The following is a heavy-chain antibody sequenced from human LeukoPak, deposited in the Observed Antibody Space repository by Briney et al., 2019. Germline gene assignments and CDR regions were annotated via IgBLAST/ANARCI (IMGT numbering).Heavy chain of an antibody. CDR1: GYTFTSYA. J-gene: IGHJ6*04. V-gene: IGHV1-3*01. CDR2: VNAGNGNT. Sequence: ASVKVSCKASGYTFTSYAMHWVRQAPGQRLEWMGWVNAGNGNTKYSQKFQGRVTITRDTSASTAYMELSSLRSEDTAVYYCARDPYDYYYYGVDVWGKGTTVTVSS. D-gene: IGHD3-16*01. CDR3: ARDPYDYYYYGVDV.